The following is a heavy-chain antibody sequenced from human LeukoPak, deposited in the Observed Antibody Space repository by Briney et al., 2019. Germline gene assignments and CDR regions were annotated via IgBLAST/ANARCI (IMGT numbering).Heavy chain of an antibody. CDR2: IYYSGST. D-gene: IGHD1-20*01. CDR1: GGSISSGSYY. Sequence: SETLSLTCTVSGGSISSGSYYWSWIRQPAGKGLEWIGYIYYSGSTNYNPSLKSRVTISVDTSKNQFSLKLSSVTAADTAVYYCARVRAITGPDAFDIWGQGTMVTVSS. J-gene: IGHJ3*02. V-gene: IGHV4-61*10. CDR3: ARVRAITGPDAFDI.